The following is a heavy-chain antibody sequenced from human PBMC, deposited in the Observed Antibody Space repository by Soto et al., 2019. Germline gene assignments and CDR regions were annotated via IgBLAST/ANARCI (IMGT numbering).Heavy chain of an antibody. V-gene: IGHV1-18*04. D-gene: IGHD6-19*01. CDR1: GHTFSSYG. J-gene: IGHJ4*02. Sequence: ASVKVSCKASGHTFSSYGISGGRQAPGQGLEWMGWISADNGNTNYAQKLQGRVTMTTDTSTRTAYMELRSLRSDDTAVYYCVRESSGWYAMGYWGPGTLVTVSS. CDR2: ISADNGNT. CDR3: VRESSGWYAMGY.